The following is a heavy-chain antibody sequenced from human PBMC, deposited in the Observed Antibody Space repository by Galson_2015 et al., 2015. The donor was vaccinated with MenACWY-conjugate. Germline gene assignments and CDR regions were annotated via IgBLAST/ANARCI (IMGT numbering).Heavy chain of an antibody. CDR1: GFTFSSYR. CDR3: ARDFSYGSSLYYFDY. V-gene: IGHV3-21*01. CDR2: ISTGGTYI. D-gene: IGHD5-18*01. J-gene: IGHJ4*02. Sequence: SLRLSCAASGFTFSSYRFNWVRQAPGKGLEWVSSISTGGTYIYYADSVKGRFTISRDNAKNLVYLQMNSLRAEDTAVYYCARDFSYGSSLYYFDYWGQGTLVPVSS.